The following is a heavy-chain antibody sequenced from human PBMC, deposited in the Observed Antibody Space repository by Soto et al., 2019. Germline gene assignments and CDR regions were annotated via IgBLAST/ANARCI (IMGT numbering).Heavy chain of an antibody. J-gene: IGHJ4*02. Sequence: ASVEVSCKVSGYTLTELSMHWVRQAPGKGLEWMGGFDPEDGETIYAQKFQGRVTMTEDTSTDTAYMELSSLRSEDTAVYYCETGIYGGYYLSWGQGTLVTVSS. CDR2: FDPEDGET. CDR1: GYTLTELS. D-gene: IGHD5-12*01. CDR3: ETGIYGGYYLS. V-gene: IGHV1-24*01.